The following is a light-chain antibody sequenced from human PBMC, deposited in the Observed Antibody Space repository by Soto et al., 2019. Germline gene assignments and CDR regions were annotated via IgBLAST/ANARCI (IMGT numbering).Light chain of an antibody. CDR1: QSVSNY. Sequence: EIVLTQSPATLSLSPGERATLSCRASQSVSNYLAWYQQKPGQAPRLLIYDASNRATGIPARFSGSGSGTDFTLTISSLEPEDFAVYYCQQGSYWPPLYTFGQRTKLEIK. V-gene: IGKV3-11*01. CDR2: DAS. J-gene: IGKJ2*01. CDR3: QQGSYWPPLYT.